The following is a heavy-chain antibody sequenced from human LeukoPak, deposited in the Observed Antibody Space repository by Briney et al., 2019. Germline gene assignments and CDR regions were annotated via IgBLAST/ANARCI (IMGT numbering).Heavy chain of an antibody. D-gene: IGHD2-15*01. V-gene: IGHV3-23*01. Sequence: TGGSLRLSCAASGFTFSSYGMSWVRQAPGKGLEWVSAISGSGGSTYYADSVKGRFTISRDNSKNTLYLQMNSLRAEDTAVYYCAKGVGYCNGGSCQQFDYWGQGTLVTVSS. J-gene: IGHJ4*02. CDR3: AKGVGYCNGGSCQQFDY. CDR1: GFTFSSYG. CDR2: ISGSGGST.